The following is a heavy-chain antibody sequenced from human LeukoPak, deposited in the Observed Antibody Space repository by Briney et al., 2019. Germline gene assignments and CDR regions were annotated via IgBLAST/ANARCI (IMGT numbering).Heavy chain of an antibody. CDR3: ARGDSSSWSFKI. CDR2: IYYSGTT. Sequence: SQTLSLTCTVSGGSLSSSDHYWSWNRHPPGKGLEWIAYIYYSGTTYYNPSLKSRVSISVDTSKNQFSLKLSSVTAADTAVYYCARGDSSSWSFKIWGQGTLVTVSS. J-gene: IGHJ4*02. D-gene: IGHD6-13*01. V-gene: IGHV4-30-4*01. CDR1: GGSLSSSDHY.